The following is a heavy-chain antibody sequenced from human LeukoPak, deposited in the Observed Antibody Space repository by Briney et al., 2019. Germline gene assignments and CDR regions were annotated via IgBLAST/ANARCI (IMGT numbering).Heavy chain of an antibody. Sequence: ASVKVSCKASGYTFTSYGISWVRQAPGQGLEWMGWISAYNGNTNYAQKLQGRVTMTTDTSTSTAYMELRSLRSDDTAVYCCARAGTYDYGVTFLDYWGQGTLVTVSS. CDR3: ARAGTYDYGVTFLDY. J-gene: IGHJ4*02. CDR2: ISAYNGNT. D-gene: IGHD5-12*01. V-gene: IGHV1-18*01. CDR1: GYTFTSYG.